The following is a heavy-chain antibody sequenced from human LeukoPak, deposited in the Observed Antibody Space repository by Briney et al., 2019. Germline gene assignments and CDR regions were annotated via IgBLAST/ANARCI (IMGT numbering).Heavy chain of an antibody. CDR3: ARGGGYSYGYVSWFDP. V-gene: IGHV1-69*13. CDR2: IIPIFGTA. J-gene: IGHJ5*02. D-gene: IGHD5-18*01. Sequence: ASVKVSCKASGGTFSSYAISWVRQAPGQGLEWMGGIIPIFGTASYAQKFQGRVTITADESTSTAYMELSSLRSEDTAVYYCARGGGYSYGYVSWFDPWGQGTLVTVSS. CDR1: GGTFSSYA.